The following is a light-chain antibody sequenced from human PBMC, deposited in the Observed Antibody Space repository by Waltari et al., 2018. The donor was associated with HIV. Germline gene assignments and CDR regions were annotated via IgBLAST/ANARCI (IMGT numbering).Light chain of an antibody. V-gene: IGLV2-8*01. J-gene: IGLJ2*01. CDR1: SRDVGCYNY. CDR2: EVT. CDR3: SSYAGSSNLRV. Sequence: QSALTQPPSASGSPGQSVTISCTGNSRDVGCYNYVSWYHQHPGNAPKLMIYEVTKRPSGVPDRFSGSKSGNTASLTVSGLQAEDEADYYCSSYAGSSNLRVFGGGTKLTVL.